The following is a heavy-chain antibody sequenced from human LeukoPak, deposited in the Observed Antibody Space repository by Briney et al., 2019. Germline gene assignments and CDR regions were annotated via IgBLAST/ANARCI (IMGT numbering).Heavy chain of an antibody. J-gene: IGHJ4*02. D-gene: IGHD6-13*01. V-gene: IGHV4-34*01. CDR2: INHSGST. CDR1: GGSFSGYY. CDR3: ARERGAGAAAIVC. Sequence: SETLSLTCAVYGGSFSGYYWSWIRQPPGQGLEWFGEINHSGSTNYNPSLKSRVTISVDTSKNQFSLKLSSVTAADTAVYYCARERGAGAAAIVCWGQGTLVTVSS.